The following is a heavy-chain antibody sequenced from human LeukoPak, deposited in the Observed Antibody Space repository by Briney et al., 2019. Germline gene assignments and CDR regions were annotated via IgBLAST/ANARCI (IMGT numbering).Heavy chain of an antibody. J-gene: IGHJ4*02. CDR2: INHSGST. Sequence: SETLSLTCAVYGGSFSGYYWSWIRRPPGKGLEWIGEINHSGSTNYNPSLKSRVTISVDTSKNQFSLKLSSVTAADTAVYYCARGLVVPAAFDYWGQGTLVTVSS. CDR3: ARGLVVPAAFDY. D-gene: IGHD2-2*01. V-gene: IGHV4-34*01. CDR1: GGSFSGYY.